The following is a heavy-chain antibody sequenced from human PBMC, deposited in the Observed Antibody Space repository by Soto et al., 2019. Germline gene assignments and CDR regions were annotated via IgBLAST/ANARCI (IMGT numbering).Heavy chain of an antibody. Sequence: GGSLGLACAASGFTVSSTYMSGVRQAPGKGLEWVSVIYSGGSTYYADSVKGRFTISRHNSKNTLYLQMNSLRAEDTAVYYCAREGGYCSGGSCYDAFDIWGQGTMVTVSS. D-gene: IGHD2-15*01. CDR1: GFTVSSTY. V-gene: IGHV3-53*04. J-gene: IGHJ3*02. CDR3: AREGGYCSGGSCYDAFDI. CDR2: IYSGGST.